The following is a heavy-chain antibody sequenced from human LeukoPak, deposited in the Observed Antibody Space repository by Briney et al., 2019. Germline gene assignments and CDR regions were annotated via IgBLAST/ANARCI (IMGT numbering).Heavy chain of an antibody. CDR3: ARDSYYYGSASPKDP. D-gene: IGHD3-10*01. CDR2: ISTYSGNT. V-gene: IGHV1-18*01. CDR1: GYTFSIYG. Sequence: ASVKASCKTSGYTFSIYGIAWVRQAPGQGLEWMGYISTYSGNTSYAQKFQGRVTMTTDTSTSTAYMELRSLRSDDTAVYYCARDSYYYGSASPKDPWGQGTLVTVSS. J-gene: IGHJ5*02.